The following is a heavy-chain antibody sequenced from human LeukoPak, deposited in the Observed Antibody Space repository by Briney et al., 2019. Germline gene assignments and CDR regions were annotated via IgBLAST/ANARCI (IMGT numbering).Heavy chain of an antibody. CDR2: IYPGDSYT. J-gene: IGHJ4*02. V-gene: IGHV5-51*04. CDR1: GYSFTRYW. D-gene: IGHD3-10*01. CDR3: ARSRFTMFRGVIYYFDY. Sequence: GESLKISRKGSGYSFTRYWIGWVRPMPGKGLEWMGIIYPGDSYTRYSPACLGKVTVSADKPISTAYLQLSSLKASDTAMYYCARSRFTMFRGVIYYFDYWGQGTLVTVSS.